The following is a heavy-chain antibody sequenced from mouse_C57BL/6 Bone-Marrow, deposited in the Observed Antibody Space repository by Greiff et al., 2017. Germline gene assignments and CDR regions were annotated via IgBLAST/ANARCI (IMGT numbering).Heavy chain of an antibody. V-gene: IGHV1-64*01. CDR3: AEELRREDYFDY. CDR2: IHPNSGST. J-gene: IGHJ2*01. D-gene: IGHD2-4*01. Sequence: QVQLKQPGAELVKPGASVKLSCKASGYTFTSYWMHWVKQRPGQGLEWIGMIHPNSGSTNYNEKFKSKATLTVDKSSSTAYMQLSSLTSEDSAVYYCAEELRREDYFDYWGQGTTLTVSS. CDR1: GYTFTSYW.